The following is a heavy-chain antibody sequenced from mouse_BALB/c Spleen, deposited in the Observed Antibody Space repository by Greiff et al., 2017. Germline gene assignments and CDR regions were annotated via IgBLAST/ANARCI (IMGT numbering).Heavy chain of an antibody. CDR1: GFTFSSYA. J-gene: IGHJ1*01. CDR3: ARDDYYGSSRYFDV. V-gene: IGHV5-9-4*01. D-gene: IGHD1-1*01. Sequence: EVKVVESGGGLVKPGGSLKLSCAASGFTFSSYAMSWVRQSPEKRLEWVAEISSGGSYTYYPDTVTGRFTISRDNAKNTLYLEMSSLRSEDTAMYYCARDDYYGSSRYFDVWGAGTTVTVSS. CDR2: ISSGGSYT.